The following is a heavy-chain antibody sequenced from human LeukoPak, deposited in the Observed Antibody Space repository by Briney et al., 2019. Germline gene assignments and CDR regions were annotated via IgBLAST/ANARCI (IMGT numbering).Heavy chain of an antibody. J-gene: IGHJ4*01. D-gene: IGHD3-16*02. V-gene: IGHV1-2*04. CDR2: INPKTGDK. CDR3: ARGEEYYDYVWGNYRWRDFDY. CDR1: GYTFNTFS. Sequence: ASVKVSCKASGYTFNTFSIHWVRQAPGQGLEWMGSINPKTGDKRSAQNFQGWIIMTRDTSISTAYMELHRLRPDDTAVYYCARGEEYYDYVWGNYRWRDFDYWGQGTLVTVSS.